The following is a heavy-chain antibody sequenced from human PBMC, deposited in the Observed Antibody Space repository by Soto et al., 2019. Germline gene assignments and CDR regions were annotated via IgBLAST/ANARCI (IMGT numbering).Heavy chain of an antibody. J-gene: IGHJ4*02. D-gene: IGHD6-13*01. CDR2: ISAST. V-gene: IGHV3-23*01. CDR1: GFTVSSYA. Sequence: EMQLLESGGGLVQAGGSLRLSCAASGFTVSSYALNWVRQAPGKGLEWVSGISASTYYADSVKGRFTISRDTSKNTLYLQMNSLRAEDTSIYSCAICMYSTSWYYLDYWGQGTLVTVAS. CDR3: AICMYSTSWYYLDY.